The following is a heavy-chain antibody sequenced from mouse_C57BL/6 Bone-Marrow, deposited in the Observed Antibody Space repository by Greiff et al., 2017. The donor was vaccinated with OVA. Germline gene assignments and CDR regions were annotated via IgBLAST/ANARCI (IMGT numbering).Heavy chain of an antibody. D-gene: IGHD2-1*01. Sequence: VQLQQSGAELVRPGTSVKVSCKASGYAFTNYLIEWVKQRPGQGLEWIGVINPGSGGTNYNEKFKGKATLTADKSSSTAYMQLSSLTSEDSAVYCCARGVMVTTRSYAMDYWGQGTSVTVSS. CDR3: ARGVMVTTRSYAMDY. V-gene: IGHV1-54*01. J-gene: IGHJ4*01. CDR2: INPGSGGT. CDR1: GYAFTNYL.